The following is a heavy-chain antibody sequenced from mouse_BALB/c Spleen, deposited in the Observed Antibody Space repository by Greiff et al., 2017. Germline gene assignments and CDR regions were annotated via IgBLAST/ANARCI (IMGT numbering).Heavy chain of an antibody. V-gene: IGHV5-12-1*01. CDR1: GFAFSSYD. CDR2: ISSGGGST. D-gene: IGHD2-3*01. CDR3: ARHGDDGYPFDY. Sequence: EVKLVESGGGLVKPGGSLKLSCAASGFAFSSYDMSWVRQTPEKRLEWVAYISSGGGSTYYPDTVKGRFTISRDNAKNTLYLQMSSLKSEDTAMYYCARHGDDGYPFDYWGQGTTLTVSS. J-gene: IGHJ2*01.